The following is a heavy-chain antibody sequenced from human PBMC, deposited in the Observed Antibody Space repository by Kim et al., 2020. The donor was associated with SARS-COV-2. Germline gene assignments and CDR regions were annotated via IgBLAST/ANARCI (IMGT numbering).Heavy chain of an antibody. V-gene: IGHV3-30*18. CDR2: ISYDGSNK. D-gene: IGHD1-26*01. CDR1: GFTFSSYG. CDR3: AKDSLTFIVGADGGYFD. Sequence: GGSLRLSCAASGFTFSSYGMHWVRQAPGKGLEWVAVISYDGSNKYYADSVKGRFTISRDNSKNTLYLQMNSLRAEDTAVYYCAKDSLTFIVGADGGYFD. J-gene: IGHJ4*01.